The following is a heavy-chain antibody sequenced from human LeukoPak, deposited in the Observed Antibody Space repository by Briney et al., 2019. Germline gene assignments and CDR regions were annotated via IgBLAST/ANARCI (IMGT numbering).Heavy chain of an antibody. CDR1: GGTFSSYA. CDR2: IIPIFGTA. CDR3: ARVPPVGQQLVTDY. Sequence: GASVKVSCKASGGTFSSYAISWVRQAPGQGLEWMGGIIPIFGTANYAQKFQGRVTMTTDTSTSTAYMELRSLRSDDTAAYYCARVPPVGQQLVTDYWGQGTLVTVSS. J-gene: IGHJ4*02. V-gene: IGHV1-69*05. D-gene: IGHD6-13*01.